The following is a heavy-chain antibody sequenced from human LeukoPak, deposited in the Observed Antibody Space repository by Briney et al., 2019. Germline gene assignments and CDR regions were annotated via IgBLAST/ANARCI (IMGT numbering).Heavy chain of an antibody. CDR2: MNPNNGDS. J-gene: IGHJ4*02. D-gene: IGHD1-1*01. Sequence: GASVKVSCKASGYTFTNYHINWVRQAPGQGLEWVGWMNPNNGDSGFTQNFQGRVAITRDTSMSTAYMDLGSLRSEDTAVYFCARTTSLTASGHDYWGQGTLVTVSS. CDR1: GYTFTNYH. V-gene: IGHV1-8*03. CDR3: ARTTSLTASGHDY.